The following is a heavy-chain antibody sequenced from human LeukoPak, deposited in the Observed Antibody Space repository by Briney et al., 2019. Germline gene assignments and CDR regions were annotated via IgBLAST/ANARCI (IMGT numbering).Heavy chain of an antibody. CDR3: ATTPPSRYCSSTSCYTLDY. J-gene: IGHJ4*02. Sequence: GGSLRLSCEASGFTFSSYAMSWVRQAPGKGLEWVSAISGSGGSTYYADSVKGRFTISRDNSKNTLYLQMNSLRAEDTAVYYCATTPPSRYCSSTSCYTLDYWGQGTLVTVSS. CDR1: GFTFSSYA. D-gene: IGHD2-2*02. V-gene: IGHV3-23*01. CDR2: ISGSGGST.